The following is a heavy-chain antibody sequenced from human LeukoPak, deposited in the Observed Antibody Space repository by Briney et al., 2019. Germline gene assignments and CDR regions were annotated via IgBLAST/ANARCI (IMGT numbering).Heavy chain of an antibody. D-gene: IGHD5-24*01. J-gene: IGHJ4*02. CDR3: VGDHPNYDY. V-gene: IGHV1-58*01. Sequence: ASVKLSCKASGFTPGSAVQWVRQARGQRLEWIGWIVVGSGHTNYAQKVQERVTITRDMSTNTFYMELSSLRSEDTAVYYCVGDHPNYDYWGQGTLITVSS. CDR1: GFTPGSA. CDR2: IVVGSGHT.